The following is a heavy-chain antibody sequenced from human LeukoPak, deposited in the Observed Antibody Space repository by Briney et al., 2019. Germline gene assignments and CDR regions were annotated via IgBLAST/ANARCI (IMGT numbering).Heavy chain of an antibody. Sequence: GGSLRLSCAASGFTFSSYEMNWVRQAPGKGLEWVSYISSSGSTIYYADSVKGRFTISRDNAKNSLYLQMNSLRAEDTAVYYCASRVVVAGNDYWGQGTLVTVSS. V-gene: IGHV3-48*03. CDR1: GFTFSSYE. CDR2: ISSSGSTI. CDR3: ASRVVVAGNDY. D-gene: IGHD6-19*01. J-gene: IGHJ4*02.